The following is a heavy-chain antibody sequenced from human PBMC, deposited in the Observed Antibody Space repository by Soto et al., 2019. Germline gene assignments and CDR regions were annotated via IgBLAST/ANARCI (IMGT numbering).Heavy chain of an antibody. CDR2: IDVGTGNT. J-gene: IGHJ4*02. CDR1: GYTFTTYP. CDR3: ASLAGIRVGY. D-gene: IGHD6-13*01. V-gene: IGHV1-3*01. Sequence: QVQLVQSGAEMKKPGASVKVSCKASGYTFTTYPIHWVRQAPGQGLEWLGWIDVGTGNTKYSQTFQGRVAITRDTSAGTAYMELTSLRSEDTVVYYWASLAGIRVGYWCQGTLVNVSS.